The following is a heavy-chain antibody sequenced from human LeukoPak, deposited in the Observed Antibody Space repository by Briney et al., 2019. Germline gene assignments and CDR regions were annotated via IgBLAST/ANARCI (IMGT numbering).Heavy chain of an antibody. Sequence: GGSLRLSCAASGFTFSSYGMHWVRQAPGKGLEWVAVIWYDGSNKYYADSVKGRFTISRDNSKNTLYLQMNSLRAEDTAVYYCARESPRWLQSSRYYSDYWGQGTLVAVSS. CDR3: ARESPRWLQSSRYYSDY. J-gene: IGHJ4*02. V-gene: IGHV3-33*01. CDR2: IWYDGSNK. CDR1: GFTFSSYG. D-gene: IGHD5-12*01.